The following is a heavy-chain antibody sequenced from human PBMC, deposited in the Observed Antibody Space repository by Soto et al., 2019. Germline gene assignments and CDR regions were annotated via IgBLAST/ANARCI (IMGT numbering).Heavy chain of an antibody. J-gene: IGHJ3*02. CDR2: INHSVST. V-gene: IGHV4-34*01. Sequence: QVQLQQWGAGLLKPSETLSLTCAVYGGSFSGYYWSWIRQPPGKGLEWIGEINHSVSTNYNPSLKSRVTISVDTSKNQFSLKLSSVTAADTAVYYCARGYNWNDGAFDIWGQGTMVTVSS. CDR3: ARGYNWNDGAFDI. CDR1: GGSFSGYY. D-gene: IGHD1-20*01.